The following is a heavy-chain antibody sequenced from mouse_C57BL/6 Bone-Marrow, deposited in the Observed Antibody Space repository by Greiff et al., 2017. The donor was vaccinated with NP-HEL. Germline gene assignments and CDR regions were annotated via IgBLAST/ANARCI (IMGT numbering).Heavy chain of an antibody. Sequence: DVQLVESGGGLVQPGGSLKLSCAASGFTFSDYYMYWVRQTPEKRLEWVAYISNGGGSTYYPDTVKGRFTISRDNAKNTLYLQMSRLKSEDTAMYYCARIYYYGSVYFDVWGTGTTVTVSS. CDR3: ARIYYYGSVYFDV. J-gene: IGHJ1*03. CDR1: GFTFSDYY. CDR2: ISNGGGST. V-gene: IGHV5-12*01. D-gene: IGHD1-1*01.